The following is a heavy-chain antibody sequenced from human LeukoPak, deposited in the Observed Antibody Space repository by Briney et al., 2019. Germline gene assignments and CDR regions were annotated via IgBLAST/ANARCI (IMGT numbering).Heavy chain of an antibody. CDR2: IKQDGSEK. CDR3: ARERIAAAGRNAFDI. V-gene: IGHV3-7*01. D-gene: IGHD6-13*01. CDR1: GFPLSSYW. Sequence: GSLKLSCAASGFPLSSYWMSWVRQAPGKGLEWVANIKQDGSEKYYVDSVKGRFTISRDNAKNSLYLQMNSLRAEDTAVYYCARERIAAAGRNAFDIWGQGTMVTVSS. J-gene: IGHJ3*02.